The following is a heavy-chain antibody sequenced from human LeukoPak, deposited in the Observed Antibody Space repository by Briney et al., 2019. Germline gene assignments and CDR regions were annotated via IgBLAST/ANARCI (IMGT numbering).Heavy chain of an antibody. J-gene: IGHJ4*02. CDR1: GGSINNY. Sequence: SETLSLTCTVSGGSINNYWSWIRQPPGKGLEWIGYIYYSGSPNYNPSLKSRVTISVDTSKNQFSLKLSSVTAADTAVYYCARGYYYDSSPFDYWGQGTLVTVSS. CDR2: IYYSGSP. CDR3: ARGYYYDSSPFDY. D-gene: IGHD3-22*01. V-gene: IGHV4-59*01.